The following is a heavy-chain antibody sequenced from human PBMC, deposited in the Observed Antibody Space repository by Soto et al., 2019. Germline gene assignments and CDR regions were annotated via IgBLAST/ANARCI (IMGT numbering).Heavy chain of an antibody. Sequence: SETLSLTCTVSGGSISSGDYYWSWIRQPPGKGLEWIGYIYYSGSTYYNPSLKSRVTISVDTSKNQSSLKLSSVTAADTAVYYCARDLSYGMDVWGQGTTVTVSS. J-gene: IGHJ6*02. CDR2: IYYSGST. CDR1: GGSISSGDYY. V-gene: IGHV4-30-4*01. CDR3: ARDLSYGMDV. D-gene: IGHD3-9*01.